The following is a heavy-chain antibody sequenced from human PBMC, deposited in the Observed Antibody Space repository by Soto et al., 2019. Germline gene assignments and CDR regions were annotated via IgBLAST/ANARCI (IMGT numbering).Heavy chain of an antibody. CDR3: ARVRIRGETAEDV. J-gene: IGHJ6*02. V-gene: IGHV3-11*05. CDR2: ISSSSSYT. D-gene: IGHD3-10*01. CDR1: GFTFSDYY. Sequence: PGGSLRLSCAASGFTFSDYYMSWIRQAPGKGLEWVSYISSSSSYTNYADSVKGRFTISRDNAKNSLYLQMNSLRAEDTAVYYCARVRIRGETAEDVWGQGTTVTVSS.